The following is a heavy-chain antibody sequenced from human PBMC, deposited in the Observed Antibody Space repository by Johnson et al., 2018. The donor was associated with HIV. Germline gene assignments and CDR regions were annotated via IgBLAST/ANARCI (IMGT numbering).Heavy chain of an antibody. J-gene: IGHJ3*02. CDR3: SSGDVFNI. Sequence: VQLVESGGGVVQPGRSLRLSCAASGFTFSSYAMHWVRQAPGKGLEWVAVISYDGSNKYYADSVKGRFTISRDNAMNSVYLQMNSLRAEDTGVYYCSSGDVFNIWGQGTMVTVSS. D-gene: IGHD6-19*01. CDR2: ISYDGSNK. V-gene: IGHV3-30-3*01. CDR1: GFTFSSYA.